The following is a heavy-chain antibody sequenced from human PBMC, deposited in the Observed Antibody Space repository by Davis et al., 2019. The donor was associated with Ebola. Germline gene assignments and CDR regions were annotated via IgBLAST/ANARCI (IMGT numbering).Heavy chain of an antibody. CDR3: ARGVSRDGYNYRWYFDY. CDR2: IWYDGSNK. J-gene: IGHJ4*02. D-gene: IGHD5-24*01. V-gene: IGHV3-33*01. Sequence: GESLKISCEASGFTFSSYGMPWVPQAPGKGLEWVAVIWYDGSNKYYADSVKGRFTISRDTSKNTLYLQMNSLRAEDTAVYYCARGVSRDGYNYRWYFDYWGQGTLVTVSS. CDR1: GFTFSSYG.